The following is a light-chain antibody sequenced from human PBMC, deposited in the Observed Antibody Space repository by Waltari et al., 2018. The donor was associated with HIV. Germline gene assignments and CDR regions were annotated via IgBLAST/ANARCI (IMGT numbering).Light chain of an antibody. Sequence: DLVMTQSPDSLAVSLGERATINCKSSQSVLDTSNNKNFLAWTQQKPGQPPKLLISWASTRKSGVPSLFGGSGSRTDFTLTISRLQAEDVAVYYCEQYYTTPFTFGPGTKVDIK. CDR1: QSVLDTSNNKNF. J-gene: IGKJ3*01. CDR2: WAS. V-gene: IGKV4-1*01. CDR3: EQYYTTPFT.